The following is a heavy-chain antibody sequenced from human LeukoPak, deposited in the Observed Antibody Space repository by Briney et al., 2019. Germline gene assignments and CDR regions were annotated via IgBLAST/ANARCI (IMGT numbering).Heavy chain of an antibody. CDR1: GLAFRNFA. CDR3: AKMKGQRLNDYCMDV. V-gene: IGHV3-23*01. Sequence: GGSLRLSCEASGLAFRNFAMSWVRQAPGKGLEWVSGMTGSGGSSYYADSVKGRFTISRDNAKNALYLQMNSLRADDTALYYCAKMKGQRLNDYCMDVWGKGTTVTVSS. J-gene: IGHJ6*03. CDR2: MTGSGGSS.